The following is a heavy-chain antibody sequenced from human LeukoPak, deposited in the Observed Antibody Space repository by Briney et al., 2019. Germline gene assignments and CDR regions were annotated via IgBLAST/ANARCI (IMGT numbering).Heavy chain of an antibody. CDR2: ISGSGGST. V-gene: IGHV3-23*01. D-gene: IGHD3-22*01. J-gene: IGHJ4*02. CDR3: AKDKGYDSSGFDY. Sequence: GGSLRLSCAASGFTFSSYAMSWVRQAPGKGLEWVSAISGSGGSTYYADSAKGRFTISRDNSKNTLYLQMNSLRAEDTAVYYCAKDKGYDSSGFDYWGQGTLVTVSS. CDR1: GFTFSSYA.